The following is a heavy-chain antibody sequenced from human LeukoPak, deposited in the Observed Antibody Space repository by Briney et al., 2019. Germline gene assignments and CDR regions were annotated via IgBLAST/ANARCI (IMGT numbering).Heavy chain of an antibody. D-gene: IGHD6-19*01. CDR3: AKDHLPGIVVADRDY. Sequence: PGGSLRLPCEASGFTFSNYWMHWVRQAPGKGLVWVSHINSDGSSTTYADSVKGRFTISRDNSKNTLYLQINSLRAEDTAVYYCAKDHLPGIVVADRDYWGQGTLVTVSS. CDR2: INSDGSST. V-gene: IGHV3-74*01. J-gene: IGHJ4*02. CDR1: GFTFSNYW.